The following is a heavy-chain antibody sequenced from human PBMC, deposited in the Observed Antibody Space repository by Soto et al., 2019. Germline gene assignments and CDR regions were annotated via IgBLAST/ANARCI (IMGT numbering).Heavy chain of an antibody. CDR2: ISYDGSNK. CDR3: ARTELMGYYYDSSGYGPFDY. D-gene: IGHD3-22*01. J-gene: IGHJ4*02. Sequence: GGSLRLSCAASGFTFSSYAMHWVRQAPGKGLEWVAVISYDGSNKYYADSVKGRFTISRDNSKNTLYLQMNSLRVEDTAVYYCARTELMGYYYDSSGYGPFDYWGQGTLVTVSS. V-gene: IGHV3-30-3*01. CDR1: GFTFSSYA.